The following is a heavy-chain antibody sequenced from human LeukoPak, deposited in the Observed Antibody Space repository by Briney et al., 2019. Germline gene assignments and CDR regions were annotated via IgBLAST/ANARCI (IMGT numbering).Heavy chain of an antibody. CDR1: GYSISSGYY. CDR2: IYHSGST. Sequence: SETLSLTCTVSGYSISSGYYWGWIRQPPGKGLEWIGSIYHSGSTYYNPSLKSRVTISVDTSKNQFSLKLSSVTAADTAVYYCARDGYNWNDSPFDYWGQGTLVTVSS. D-gene: IGHD1-1*01. J-gene: IGHJ4*02. V-gene: IGHV4-38-2*02. CDR3: ARDGYNWNDSPFDY.